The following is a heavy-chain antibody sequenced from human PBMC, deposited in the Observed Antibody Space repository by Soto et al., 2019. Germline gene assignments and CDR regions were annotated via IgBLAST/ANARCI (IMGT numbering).Heavy chain of an antibody. J-gene: IGHJ6*02. V-gene: IGHV5-10-1*01. Sequence: PGESLKISCKGSGYSFTSYWISWVRQMPGKGLEWMGRIDPSDSYTNYSPSFQGHVTISADKSISTAYLQWSSLKASDTAMYYCARTYYYDSSGYLHGMDVWGQGTTVTVSS. CDR3: ARTYYYDSSGYLHGMDV. CDR2: IDPSDSYT. D-gene: IGHD3-22*01. CDR1: GYSFTSYW.